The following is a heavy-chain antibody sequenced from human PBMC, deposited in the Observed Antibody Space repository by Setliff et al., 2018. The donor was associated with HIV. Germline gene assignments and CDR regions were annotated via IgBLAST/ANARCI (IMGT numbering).Heavy chain of an antibody. V-gene: IGHV3-30*02. D-gene: IGHD1-26*01. Sequence: HPGGSLRLSCAASGFTFSSFGMHWVRQVPGKGLEWVSFIQYDGSNKYYAESVKGRFTISRDNSKNALYLQMNNLRAEDTAVYYCAKSQSGSYYSFDYWGRGTLVTVSS. CDR3: AKSQSGSYYSFDY. J-gene: IGHJ4*02. CDR2: IQYDGSNK. CDR1: GFTFSSFG.